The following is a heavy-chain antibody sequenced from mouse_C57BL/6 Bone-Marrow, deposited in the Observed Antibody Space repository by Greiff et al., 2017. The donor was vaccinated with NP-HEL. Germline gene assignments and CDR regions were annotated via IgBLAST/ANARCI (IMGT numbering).Heavy chain of an antibody. J-gene: IGHJ4*01. V-gene: IGHV5-2*01. Sequence: EVKLVESGGGLVQPGESLKLSCESNEYEFPSHDLSWVRKTPEKRLELVAAINSDGGSTYYPDTMERRFIISRDNTKKTLYLQMSSLRSEDTALYYCARYYSNYVDYAMDYWGQGTSVTVSS. CDR2: INSDGGST. CDR3: ARYYSNYVDYAMDY. D-gene: IGHD2-5*01. CDR1: EYEFPSHD.